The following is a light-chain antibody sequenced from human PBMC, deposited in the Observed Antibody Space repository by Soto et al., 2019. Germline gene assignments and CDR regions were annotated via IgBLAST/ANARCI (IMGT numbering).Light chain of an antibody. CDR1: QDINNY. Sequence: DIPMPQAPSSLSASVRDRVTITCRASQDINNYLAWYQQKPGKVPKLLIYAASSLQSGVPSRFSGSGSGTEFTLTINSLQSEDFAVYYCQRYNNWPLTFGGGTKVDIK. CDR3: QRYNNWPLT. V-gene: IGKV1-27*01. CDR2: AAS. J-gene: IGKJ4*01.